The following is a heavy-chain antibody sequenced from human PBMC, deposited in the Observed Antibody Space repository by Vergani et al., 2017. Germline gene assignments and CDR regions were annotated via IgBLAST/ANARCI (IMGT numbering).Heavy chain of an antibody. CDR1: GFTFGYYA. V-gene: IGHV3-49*04. CDR2: IRSKAYGKAT. CDR3: VRDQVTMRRGSDSLDI. D-gene: IGHD3-10*01. J-gene: IGHJ3*02. Sequence: EVQLVESGGDLVQPGRSLRLSCTASGFTFGYYAMDGVRQAPGQGLEWVGGIRSKAYGKATIYAASVNCRFTISRDDSKSFAYLQMNNLQTEDTAMYYCVRDQVTMRRGSDSLDIWGQGTMVTVSS.